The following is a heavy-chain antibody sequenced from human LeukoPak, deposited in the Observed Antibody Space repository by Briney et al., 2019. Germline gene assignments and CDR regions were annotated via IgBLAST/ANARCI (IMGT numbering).Heavy chain of an antibody. CDR2: ITTSSTYI. CDR1: GFTFSSYS. CDR3: ARGKYSSGWFDY. D-gene: IGHD6-19*01. Sequence: GGSLRLSCAATGFTFSSYSMSWVRQAPGKGLEWVSSITTSSTYISYADSVKGRFTISRDNAKNSLYLQMNSLRAEDTAVYYCARGKYSSGWFDYWGQGTLVTVSS. J-gene: IGHJ4*01. V-gene: IGHV3-21*01.